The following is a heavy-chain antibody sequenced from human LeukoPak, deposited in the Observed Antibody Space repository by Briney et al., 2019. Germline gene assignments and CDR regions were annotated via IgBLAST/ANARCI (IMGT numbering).Heavy chain of an antibody. J-gene: IGHJ4*02. CDR3: ARAPHFFDTSGSRYYFDY. CDR2: IYYSGST. V-gene: IGHV4-39*07. Sequence: KPSETLSLTCTVSGGSISSSSYYWGWIRQPPGKGLEWIGSIYYSGSTYYSPSLMSRVTISVDTSKNQFSLNLSSVTAADTAVYYCARAPHFFDTSGSRYYFDYWGQGALVTVSS. D-gene: IGHD3-22*01. CDR1: GGSISSSSYY.